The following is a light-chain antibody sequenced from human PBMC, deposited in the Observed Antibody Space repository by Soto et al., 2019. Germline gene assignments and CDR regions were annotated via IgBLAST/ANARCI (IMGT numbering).Light chain of an antibody. V-gene: IGKV1-5*01. J-gene: IGKJ1*01. CDR1: QSISRW. Sequence: DIQMTQSPSTLSASVGDRVTITCRASQSISRWLARYQQKPGKAPKVLIYDVSSLESGVPSRFSGSGSGTEFTLTISSLQPDDFATYYCQQYNSYPWTFGQGTKVDIK. CDR3: QQYNSYPWT. CDR2: DVS.